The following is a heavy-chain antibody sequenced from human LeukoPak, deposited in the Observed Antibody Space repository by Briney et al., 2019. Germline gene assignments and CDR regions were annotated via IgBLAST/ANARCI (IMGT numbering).Heavy chain of an antibody. J-gene: IGHJ4*02. D-gene: IGHD3-22*01. Sequence: PSETLSLTCTVSGGSISSYYWSWIRQPAGKGLEWIGRIYSSGSTYYNPSLRSRVTMSVDTSKNQFSLKLNSVTAADTAVYYCARDMRVVVGTFDYWGQGTLVTVSS. CDR2: IYSSGST. V-gene: IGHV4-4*07. CDR1: GGSISSYY. CDR3: ARDMRVVVGTFDY.